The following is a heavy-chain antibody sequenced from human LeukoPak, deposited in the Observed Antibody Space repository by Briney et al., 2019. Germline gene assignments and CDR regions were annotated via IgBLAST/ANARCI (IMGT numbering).Heavy chain of an antibody. D-gene: IGHD3-10*01. CDR1: GFTFSSYA. CDR3: ASLSVRGDAFDI. Sequence: GGSLRLSCAASGFTFSSYAMSWVRQAPGKGLEWVSAISGSGGSTYYADSVKGRFTISRDNSKNTLYLQMNSLRAEDTAVYYCASLSVRGDAFDIWGQGTMVTVSS. J-gene: IGHJ3*02. V-gene: IGHV3-23*01. CDR2: ISGSGGST.